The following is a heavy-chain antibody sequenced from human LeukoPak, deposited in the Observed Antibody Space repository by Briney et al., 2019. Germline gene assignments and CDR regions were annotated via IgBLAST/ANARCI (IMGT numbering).Heavy chain of an antibody. CDR1: GGTFSSYA. Sequence: ASVKVSCKASGGTFSSYAISWVRQAPGQGLEWMGGIIPIFGTANYAQKFQGRVTITTDESTSTAYMEQSSLRSEDTAVYYCARGSASRAGYYYMDVWGKGTTVTVSS. J-gene: IGHJ6*03. V-gene: IGHV1-69*05. CDR2: IIPIFGTA. CDR3: ARGSASRAGYYYMDV. D-gene: IGHD6-6*01.